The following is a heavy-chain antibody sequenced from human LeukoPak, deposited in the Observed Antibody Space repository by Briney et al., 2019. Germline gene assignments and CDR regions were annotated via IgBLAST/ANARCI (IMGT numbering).Heavy chain of an antibody. J-gene: IGHJ4*02. Sequence: SETLSLTCTVSGGSLSRYYWSWIRQPPGKGLEWIGYIYYSGSTNYNPSLKSRVTISVDTSKNQFSLKLSSVTAADTAVYYCARASPNYYDSSGGIDYWGQGTLVTVSS. V-gene: IGHV4-59*01. CDR2: IYYSGST. CDR3: ARASPNYYDSSGGIDY. D-gene: IGHD3-22*01. CDR1: GGSLSRYY.